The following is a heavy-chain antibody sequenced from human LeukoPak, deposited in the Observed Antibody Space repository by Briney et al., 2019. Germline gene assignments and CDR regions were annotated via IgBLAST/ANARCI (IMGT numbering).Heavy chain of an antibody. CDR3: ARRIVLIEAGFAVRSVDWFDP. CDR2: IYPGDSDT. D-gene: IGHD2-8*01. CDR1: GYSFTSYW. J-gene: IGHJ5*02. Sequence: GESLKISCKGSGYSFTSYWIGWVRQMPGKGLEWMGIIYPGDSDTTYSPSFQGQVTISADKSISTAYLQWSSLKASDTAMYYCARRIVLIEAGFAVRSVDWFDPWGQGTLVTVSS. V-gene: IGHV5-51*01.